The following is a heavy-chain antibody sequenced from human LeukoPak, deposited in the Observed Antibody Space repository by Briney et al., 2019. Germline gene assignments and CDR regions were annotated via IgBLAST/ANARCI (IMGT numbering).Heavy chain of an antibody. V-gene: IGHV3-33*06. D-gene: IGHD4-11*01. CDR2: IWSDGTNK. J-gene: IGHJ4*02. Sequence: GESLRLSCAASGFMFTSYGMHWVRQAPGKGLEWVAVIWSDGTNKYYSDSVKGRFAISRDDSNDMIYLQMNGLRAEDTAVYYCAKDIRRGFDYINSLDSWGQGTLVTVSS. CDR3: AKDIRRGFDYINSLDS. CDR1: GFMFTSYG.